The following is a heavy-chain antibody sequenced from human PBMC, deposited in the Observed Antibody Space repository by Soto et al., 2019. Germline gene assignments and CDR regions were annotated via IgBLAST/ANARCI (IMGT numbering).Heavy chain of an antibody. J-gene: IGHJ6*02. Sequence: QVQLVQSGAEVKKPGSSVKVSCKASGGTFSSYAISWVRQAPGQGLEWMGGIIPIFGTANYAQKFQGRVTITADESTSTAYMELSSLRSGDTGVYYCARDRGVQQLADYYYGMDVWGQGTTVTVSS. V-gene: IGHV1-69*01. CDR3: ARDRGVQQLADYYYGMDV. CDR1: GGTFSSYA. CDR2: IIPIFGTA. D-gene: IGHD6-13*01.